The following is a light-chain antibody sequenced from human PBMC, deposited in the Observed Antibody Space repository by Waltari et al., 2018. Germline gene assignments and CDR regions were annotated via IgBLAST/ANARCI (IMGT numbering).Light chain of an antibody. Sequence: QLVLTQSPSASASLGDSVNLTCTLSSEHSSYPIAWPQPQPEKGPRYLMTLNSDGRHIKGDGIPDRFSGSSSGAERYLTISSLRSEDEADYYCQTWGTGIRVFGGGTKVTVL. V-gene: IGLV4-69*01. CDR2: LNSDGRH. CDR3: QTWGTGIRV. CDR1: SEHSSYP. J-gene: IGLJ2*01.